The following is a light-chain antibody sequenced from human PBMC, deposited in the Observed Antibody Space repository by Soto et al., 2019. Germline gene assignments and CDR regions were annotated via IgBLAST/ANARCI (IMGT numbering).Light chain of an antibody. CDR3: QKYNSAPLT. V-gene: IGKV1-27*01. CDR2: SAS. J-gene: IGKJ3*01. Sequence: DIQLTQSPPSLSASVGDRVTITCRASQAISIYVAWYQQKPGKIPKLLIFSASTVQSGVPSRFSGSGSGTDFTLTISNLQPEDVGTYYCQKYNSAPLTFGPGTKVDLK. CDR1: QAISIY.